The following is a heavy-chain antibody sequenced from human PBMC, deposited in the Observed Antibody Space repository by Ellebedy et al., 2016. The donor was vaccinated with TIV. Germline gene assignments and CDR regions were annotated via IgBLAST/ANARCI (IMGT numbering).Heavy chain of an antibody. V-gene: IGHV3-74*01. CDR2: INSDGSST. J-gene: IGHJ6*02. D-gene: IGHD3-9*01. CDR3: AKSPPSLRYFDWSTLGMDV. Sequence: PGGSLRLSCAASGFTFSSYWMHWVRQAPGKGLVWVSRINSDGSSTSYADSVKGRFTISRDNSKNTLYLQMNSLRAEDTAVYYCAKSPPSLRYFDWSTLGMDVWGQGTTVTVSS. CDR1: GFTFSSYW.